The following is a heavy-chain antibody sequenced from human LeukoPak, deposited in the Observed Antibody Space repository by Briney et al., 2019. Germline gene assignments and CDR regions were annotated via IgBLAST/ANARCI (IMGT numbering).Heavy chain of an antibody. CDR1: GFTFSSYS. CDR3: AREPTTVTTAFDY. Sequence: SGGSLRLSCAASGFTFSSYSMNWVRQAPGKGLEWVSSISSSSSYIYYAGSVKGRFTISRDNAKNSLYLQMNSLRAEDTAVYYCAREPTTVTTAFDYWGQGTLVTVSS. J-gene: IGHJ4*02. V-gene: IGHV3-21*01. CDR2: ISSSSSYI. D-gene: IGHD4-17*01.